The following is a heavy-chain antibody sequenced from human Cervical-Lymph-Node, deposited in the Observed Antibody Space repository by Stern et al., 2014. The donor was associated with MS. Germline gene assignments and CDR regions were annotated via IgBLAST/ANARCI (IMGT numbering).Heavy chain of an antibody. CDR2: INNNAGNA. V-gene: IGHV7-4-1*02. D-gene: IGHD6-19*01. Sequence: QVQLVQSGSELKKPGASVKVSCKASGYTFTSYAMNWVRQAPGQGLEWMGWINNNAGNATYAQGFTGRFVFSLDTSVSTAYLQISSLKAEDTAVYYCARVTRPISSGCYRDFDYWGQGTLVTVSS. CDR1: GYTFTSYA. CDR3: ARVTRPISSGCYRDFDY. J-gene: IGHJ4*02.